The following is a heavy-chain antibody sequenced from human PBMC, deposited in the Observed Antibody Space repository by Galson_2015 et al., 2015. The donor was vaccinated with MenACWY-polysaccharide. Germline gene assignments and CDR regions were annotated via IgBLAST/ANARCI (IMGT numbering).Heavy chain of an antibody. J-gene: IGHJ4*02. V-gene: IGHV3-21*01. Sequence: SLRLSCAASGFTFSSYGMNWVRQAPGKGLEWVSSISGSSSYIYYADSVKGRFTISRDNAKNSLYLQMNSLRAEDTAVYYCAREAVSGVVPDRIDHWGPGTLVTAPS. CDR1: GFTFSSYG. CDR2: ISGSSSYI. D-gene: IGHD3-3*01. CDR3: AREAVSGVVPDRIDH.